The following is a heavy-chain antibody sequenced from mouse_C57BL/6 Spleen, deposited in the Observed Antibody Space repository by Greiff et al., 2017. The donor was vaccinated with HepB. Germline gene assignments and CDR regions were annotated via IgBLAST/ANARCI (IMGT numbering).Heavy chain of an antibody. CDR1: GYAFSSYW. J-gene: IGHJ2*01. D-gene: IGHD3-2*02. CDR2: IYPGDGDT. V-gene: IGHV1-80*01. Sequence: QVQLQQSGAELVKPGASVKISCKASGYAFSSYWMNWVKQRPGKGLEWIGQIYPGDGDTNYNGKFKGKATLTADKSSSTAYMQLSSLTSEDSAVYFCARYGDSSGYLDYWGQGTTLTVSS. CDR3: ARYGDSSGYLDY.